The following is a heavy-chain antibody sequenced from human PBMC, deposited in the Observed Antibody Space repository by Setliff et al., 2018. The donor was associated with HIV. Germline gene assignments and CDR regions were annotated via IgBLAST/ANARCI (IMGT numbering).Heavy chain of an antibody. J-gene: IGHJ4*02. CDR1: GDSISSGTYY. D-gene: IGHD6-19*01. CDR2: VYTTGSA. Sequence: SETLSLTCSVSGDSISSGTYYWSWIRQPAGKGLEWIGHVYTTGSASYNPSLESRVTILEALSKNQFSLNLDSVTAADTAVYFCARALAGGSGWNYFDLWGPGTLVTVSS. CDR3: ARALAGGSGWNYFDL. V-gene: IGHV4-61*09.